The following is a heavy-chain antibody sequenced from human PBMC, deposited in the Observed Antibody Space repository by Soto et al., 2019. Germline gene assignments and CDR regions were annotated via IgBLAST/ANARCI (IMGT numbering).Heavy chain of an antibody. CDR2: INAFDDDT. V-gene: IGHV1-18*04. Sequence: QAQLEQSGPEVKRPGASLKVSCKASAYTFTSYHISWVRQAPGQGLEWIGWINAFDDDTNYSQKFQDRVTMTAHRSTDTAYLDLRSLGSDDTAIYYCARNLYGRAFDIWGQGPMFTVSS. J-gene: IGHJ3*02. CDR3: ARNLYGRAFDI. D-gene: IGHD2-8*01. CDR1: AYTFTSYH.